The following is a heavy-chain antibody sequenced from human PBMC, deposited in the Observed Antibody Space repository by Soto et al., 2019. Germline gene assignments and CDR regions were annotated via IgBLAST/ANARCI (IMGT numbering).Heavy chain of an antibody. CDR2: IIPIFGTE. CDR1: GGTFSSHS. D-gene: IGHD2-2*01. V-gene: IGHV1-69*01. Sequence: QVQLVQSGAEVKKPGSSVKVSCKVSGGTFSSHSINWVRQAPGQGPEWMGGIIPIFGTENYAQKFQGRVTITADESTSTAYMELSSLTCDDTALYYCSTSVYCSTTRCYYYYGLDVWGQGTTVIVSS. CDR3: STSVYCSTTRCYYYYGLDV. J-gene: IGHJ6*02.